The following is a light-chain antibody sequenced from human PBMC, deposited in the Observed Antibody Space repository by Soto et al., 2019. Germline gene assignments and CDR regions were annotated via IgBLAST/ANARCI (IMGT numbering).Light chain of an antibody. CDR1: QSISNY. CDR3: QQSYSTPFT. CDR2: AAS. J-gene: IGKJ3*01. V-gene: IGKV1-39*01. Sequence: DIQMTQSPSSLSASVGDSVTITCRASQSISNYLNWYQQKPGKAPKLLVYAASSLQSGVPSRFSGSGSGTDFTFTISSLQPEDFATYYCQQSYSTPFTFGPGTKVDIK.